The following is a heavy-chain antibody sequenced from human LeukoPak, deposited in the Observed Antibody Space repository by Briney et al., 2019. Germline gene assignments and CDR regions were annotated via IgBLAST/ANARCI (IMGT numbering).Heavy chain of an antibody. D-gene: IGHD3-3*01. Sequence: ASVKVSCKASGYTFTSYDINWVRQATGQGLEWMGWMNPNSGNTGYAQKFQGRATMTRNTSISTAYMELSSLRSEDTAVYYCARGSRYYDFWSGYSTGDYWGQGTLVTVSS. CDR3: ARGSRYYDFWSGYSTGDY. V-gene: IGHV1-8*01. J-gene: IGHJ4*02. CDR2: MNPNSGNT. CDR1: GYTFTSYD.